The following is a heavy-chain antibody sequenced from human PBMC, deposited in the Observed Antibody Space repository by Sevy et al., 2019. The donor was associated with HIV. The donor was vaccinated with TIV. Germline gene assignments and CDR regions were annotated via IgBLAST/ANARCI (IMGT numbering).Heavy chain of an antibody. Sequence: GGSLRLSCAASGFTFSGYWMTWDRQAPGKGLEWVANIKEDGSAEYYVDSVKGRFTISRDNAKNSLFLQLNSLRVEDTAMYYCARDSPGYGAYDYLGQETLVTVSS. V-gene: IGHV3-7*01. D-gene: IGHD5-18*01. CDR1: GFTFSGYW. CDR3: ARDSPGYGAYDY. J-gene: IGHJ4*02. CDR2: IKEDGSAE.